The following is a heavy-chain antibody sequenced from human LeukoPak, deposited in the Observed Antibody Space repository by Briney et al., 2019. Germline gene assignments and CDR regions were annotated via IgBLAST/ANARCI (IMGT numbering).Heavy chain of an antibody. Sequence: PGASLRLSCAASGFTFSSYAMHWVRQAPGKGLEWVAVIWYDGSNKYNSDSVKGRSTISRDNSKTTLYLQMNSLRAEDTAVYYCARGGGKSSGYFDFWGQGTPVTVSS. D-gene: IGHD3-22*01. CDR2: IWYDGSNK. CDR1: GFTFSSYA. J-gene: IGHJ4*02. CDR3: ARGGGKSSGYFDF. V-gene: IGHV3-33*01.